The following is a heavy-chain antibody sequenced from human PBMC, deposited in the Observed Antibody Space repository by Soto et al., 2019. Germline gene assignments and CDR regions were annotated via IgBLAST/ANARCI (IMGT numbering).Heavy chain of an antibody. J-gene: IGHJ6*03. V-gene: IGHV3-23*01. D-gene: IGHD2-2*01. CDR2: ISGSGGST. CDR3: ARGCKGTSCYHYYYYYYMDV. CDR1: GFTFSNYV. Sequence: GGSLRLSCAASGFTFSNYVMNWVRQAPGKGLEWVSSISGSGGSTYYADSVKGRFAISRDNSKNTLYLQIGSLRAEDMAVYYCARGCKGTSCYHYYYYYYMDVWGKGTTVTVSS.